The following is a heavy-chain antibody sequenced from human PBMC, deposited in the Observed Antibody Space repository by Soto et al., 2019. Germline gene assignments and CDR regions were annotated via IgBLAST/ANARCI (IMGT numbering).Heavy chain of an antibody. D-gene: IGHD3-9*01. J-gene: IGHJ4*02. Sequence: EVQLLESGGGLVQPGGSLRLSCAASGFTFSVYAMSWVRQPPGKGLEWVSTISGSGGSTYYADSVKGRFTISRDNSKNTLYLQMNSLRAEDTAVYYCAKPLTTGYYFPFDYWGQGTLATVSS. CDR3: AKPLTTGYYFPFDY. V-gene: IGHV3-23*01. CDR1: GFTFSVYA. CDR2: ISGSGGST.